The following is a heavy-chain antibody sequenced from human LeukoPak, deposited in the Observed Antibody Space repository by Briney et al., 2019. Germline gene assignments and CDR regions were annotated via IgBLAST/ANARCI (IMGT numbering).Heavy chain of an antibody. Sequence: GGSLRLSCAASGFTFSTYTINWVRQAPGKGLQWVSSMSSSGDSMHLADSVKGRFSISRDSANNSLYLQMNSLGAEDTAVYYCASSGYDLDWYFDLWGRGTLVTVSS. V-gene: IGHV3-21*01. D-gene: IGHD5-12*01. CDR2: MSSSGDSM. CDR3: ASSGYDLDWYFDL. J-gene: IGHJ2*01. CDR1: GFTFSTYT.